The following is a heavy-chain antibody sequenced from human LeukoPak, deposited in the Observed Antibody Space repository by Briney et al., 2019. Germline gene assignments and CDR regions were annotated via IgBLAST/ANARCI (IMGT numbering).Heavy chain of an antibody. CDR2: ISSSGST. J-gene: IGHJ4*02. V-gene: IGHV4-61*02. D-gene: IGHD1-26*01. Sequence: PSETLSLTCTVSGDSISSGDYYWSWIRQPAGKGLEWIGRISSSGSTNYNPSLKSRVTISVDTSKNQFSLKLSSVTAADTAVYYCASLVGASILDYWGQGTLVTVSS. CDR1: GDSISSGDYY. CDR3: ASLVGASILDY.